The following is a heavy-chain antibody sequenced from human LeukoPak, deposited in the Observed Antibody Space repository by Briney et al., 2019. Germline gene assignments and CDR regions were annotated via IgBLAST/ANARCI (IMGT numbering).Heavy chain of an antibody. Sequence: GGSLRLSCAASGFTLSDYYMSWIRQAPGKGLEWVSYISRGGRTIYYADSVKGRFTISRDNAKNSLYLQMNSLRAEDTAVYYRAGPHSSSWYYAWGQGTLVTVSS. J-gene: IGHJ5*02. V-gene: IGHV3-11*01. CDR1: GFTLSDYY. CDR3: AGPHSSSWYYA. D-gene: IGHD6-13*01. CDR2: ISRGGRTI.